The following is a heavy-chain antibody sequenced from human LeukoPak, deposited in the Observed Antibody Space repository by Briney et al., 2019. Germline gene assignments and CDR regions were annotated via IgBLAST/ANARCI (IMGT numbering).Heavy chain of an antibody. CDR2: INPNSGGT. V-gene: IGHV1-2*02. CDR1: GYTFTGYY. Sequence: ASVKVSFKASGYTFTGYYKHWVRQAPGQGLEWMGWINPNSGGTNYAQKFQGRVTMTRDTSISTAYMELSRLRSDDTAVYYCARDPSQLTYYDFWSGSPRGMDVWGQGTTVTVSS. D-gene: IGHD3-3*01. J-gene: IGHJ6*02. CDR3: ARDPSQLTYYDFWSGSPRGMDV.